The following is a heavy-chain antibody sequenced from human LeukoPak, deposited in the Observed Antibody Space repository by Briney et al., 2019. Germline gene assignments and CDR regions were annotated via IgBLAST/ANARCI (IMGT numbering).Heavy chain of an antibody. J-gene: IGHJ4*02. V-gene: IGHV3-20*04. D-gene: IGHD6-13*01. Sequence: GGSLRLSCAASGLTVGDYGMSWVRHAPGKGLELVSGVNWSGESTGYADAVKGRFTISRDNAEPALYLQMNSVRAEDTALYYCARDLSSSWYSLGYWGRGTLVTVSS. CDR1: GLTVGDYG. CDR3: ARDLSSSWYSLGY. CDR2: VNWSGEST.